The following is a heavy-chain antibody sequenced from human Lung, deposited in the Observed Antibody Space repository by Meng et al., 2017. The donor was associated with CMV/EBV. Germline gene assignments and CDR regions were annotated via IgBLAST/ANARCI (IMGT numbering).Heavy chain of an antibody. J-gene: IGHJ4*02. CDR3: AKDQLLFGGPNAYFDD. CDR2: IRHDGSNK. V-gene: IGHV3-30*02. CDR1: GFTFETYG. D-gene: IGHD3-16*01. Sequence: GGSLRLSCAASGFTFETYGMHWVRQAPGKRLEWVAFIRHDGSNKFYGDSVRGRFTISRDNSKNTLYLEMNSLRAEETAMYYCAKDQLLFGGPNAYFDDWGQGTXVTVSS.